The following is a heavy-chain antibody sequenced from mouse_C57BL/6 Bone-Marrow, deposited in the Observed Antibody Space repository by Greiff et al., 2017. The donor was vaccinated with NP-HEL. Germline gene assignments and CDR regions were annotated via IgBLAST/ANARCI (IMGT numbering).Heavy chain of an antibody. CDR3: AREEYRYYYAMDY. CDR2: INPGSGGT. Sequence: VQLKESGAELVRPGTSVKVSCKASGYAFTNYLIEWVKQRPGQGLEWIGVINPGSGGTNYNEKFKGKATLTADKSSSTAYMQLSSLTSEDSAVYFCAREEYRYYYAMDYWGQGTSVTVSS. D-gene: IGHD5-1*01. J-gene: IGHJ4*01. CDR1: GYAFTNYL. V-gene: IGHV1-54*01.